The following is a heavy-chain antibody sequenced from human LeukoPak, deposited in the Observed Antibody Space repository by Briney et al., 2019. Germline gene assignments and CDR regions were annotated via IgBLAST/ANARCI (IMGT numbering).Heavy chain of an antibody. D-gene: IGHD5-18*01. CDR2: ISYDGSNK. CDR1: GFTFSSYA. Sequence: GGSLRLCCAASGFTFSSYAIHWVRQASGKGLEWVAVISYDGSNKYYADSVKGRFTISRDNSKSTLYLQMNSLRAEDTAVYYCARDRIQLWLAVSYGMDVWGQGTTVTVSS. CDR3: ARDRIQLWLAVSYGMDV. V-gene: IGHV3-30-3*01. J-gene: IGHJ6*02.